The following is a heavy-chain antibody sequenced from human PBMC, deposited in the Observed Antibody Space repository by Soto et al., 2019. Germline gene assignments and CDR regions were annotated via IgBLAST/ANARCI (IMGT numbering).Heavy chain of an antibody. D-gene: IGHD4-17*01. CDR2: IHYSGST. J-gene: IGHJ4*02. CDR1: GGSINTGGYY. Sequence: QVQLQESGPTLVKPSQTLSLTCTVSGGSINTGGYYWTWIRQHPGKGLEWIGYIHYSGSTSYNPSLMSRVSISQVTYKNQFSLDLNSVTAADTAVFYCARSTVTPYFDYWGQGILVTVSS. CDR3: ARSTVTPYFDY. V-gene: IGHV4-31*03.